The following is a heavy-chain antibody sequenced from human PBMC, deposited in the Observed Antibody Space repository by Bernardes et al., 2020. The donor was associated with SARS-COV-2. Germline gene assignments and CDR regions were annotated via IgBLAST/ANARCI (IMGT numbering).Heavy chain of an antibody. J-gene: IGHJ1*01. CDR3: ARGYSGYDWYFQN. D-gene: IGHD5-12*01. CDR2: ISYSRST. V-gene: IGHV4-31*03. CDR1: GGSIRSGGYS. Sequence: SETLSLTCTVSGGSIRSGGYSWSWIRQHPGKGLEWIGYISYSRSTYYSPSLKSRVTISVDTSESQFSLTLSSVTAADTAVYYCARGYSGYDWYFQNWGQGTLVTVSS.